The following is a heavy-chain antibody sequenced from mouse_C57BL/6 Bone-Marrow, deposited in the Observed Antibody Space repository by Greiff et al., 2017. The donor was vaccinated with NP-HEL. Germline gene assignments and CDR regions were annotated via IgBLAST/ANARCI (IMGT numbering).Heavy chain of an antibody. J-gene: IGHJ3*01. CDR3: ARDPYYDYDGAY. Sequence: QVQLQQSGPELVKPGASVKISCKASGYAFSSSWMNWVKQRPGKGLEWIGRIYPGDGDTNYNGKFKGKATLTADKSSSTAYMQLSSLTSEDSAVYFCARDPYYDYDGAYWGQGTLVTVSA. CDR2: IYPGDGDT. D-gene: IGHD2-4*01. CDR1: GYAFSSSW. V-gene: IGHV1-82*01.